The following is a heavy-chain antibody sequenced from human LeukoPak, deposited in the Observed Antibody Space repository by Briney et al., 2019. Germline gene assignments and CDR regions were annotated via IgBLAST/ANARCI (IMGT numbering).Heavy chain of an antibody. D-gene: IGHD2-8*02. CDR2: IYYSGST. CDR3: AGGYCPVVTCSPGVTWFDP. V-gene: IGHV4-59*01. J-gene: IGHJ5*02. CDR1: GGSISSYY. Sequence: PSETLSLTCTVSGGSISSYYWNWIRQPPGKGLEWIGYIYYSGSTNYNPSLKSRVTISLDTSKNQFSLRLSSVTAADTAVYYCAGGYCPVVTCSPGVTWFDPWGKETLVTVS.